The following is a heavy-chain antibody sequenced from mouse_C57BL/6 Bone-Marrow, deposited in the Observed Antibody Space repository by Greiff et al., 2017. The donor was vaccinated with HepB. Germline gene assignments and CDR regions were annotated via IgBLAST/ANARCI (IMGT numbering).Heavy chain of an antibody. CDR2: INPYNGGT. CDR1: GYTFTDYY. D-gene: IGHD1-1*01. CDR3: ARCYYGSSYVWFAY. Sequence: EVQLQQSGPVLVKPGASVKMSCKASGYTFTDYYMNWAKQSHGKSLEWIGVINPYNGGTSYNQKFKGKATLTVDKSSSTAYMELNSLTSEDSAVYYCARCYYGSSYVWFAYWGQGTLVTVSA. V-gene: IGHV1-19*01. J-gene: IGHJ3*01.